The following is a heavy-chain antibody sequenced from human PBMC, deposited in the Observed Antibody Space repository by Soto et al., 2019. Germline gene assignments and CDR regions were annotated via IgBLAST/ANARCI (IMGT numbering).Heavy chain of an antibody. CDR1: GFTFRSYT. J-gene: IGHJ4*02. V-gene: IGHV3-30*04. Sequence: QVQLVESGGGVVQPGRSLRLSCVASGFTFRSYTMQWVRQAPGKGLEWVAVMSYDGKNEKYADSVKGRFTISRDNSKNTLYLQMDSLRVEDTAVYFCATAYRISHNYFDSWGQGSLVTVSS. CDR3: ATAYRISHNYFDS. CDR2: MSYDGKNE. D-gene: IGHD6-13*01.